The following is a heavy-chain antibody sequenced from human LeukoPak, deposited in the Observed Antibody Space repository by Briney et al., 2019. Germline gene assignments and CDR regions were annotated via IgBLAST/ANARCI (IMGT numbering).Heavy chain of an antibody. Sequence: PGGSLRLSCAPSGSTFSRYWMHWVRQAPGKGLVWVSHSNSDGSSTSYADSVKDRFTISRDNAKDTLYLQMNSLRADDTAVYYCARPSGYTSGWFGYWGQGTLVTVSS. CDR3: ARPSGYTSGWFGY. CDR1: GSTFSRYW. CDR2: SNSDGSST. J-gene: IGHJ4*02. V-gene: IGHV3-74*01. D-gene: IGHD6-19*01.